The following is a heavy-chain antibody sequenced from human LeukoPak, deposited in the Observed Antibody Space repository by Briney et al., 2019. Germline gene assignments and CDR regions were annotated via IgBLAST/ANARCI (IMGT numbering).Heavy chain of an antibody. V-gene: IGHV3-30*04. J-gene: IGHJ4*02. CDR3: ARDISDYYDSSGIFDY. CDR2: ISYDGSKK. D-gene: IGHD3-22*01. CDR1: GFTLSSYD. Sequence: GGTLRLSSAASGFTLSSYDIHWVRQAPGKGLEWVAVISYDGSKKYYADSAKGRLTISRDNSKNTLYLQMNSLRAEDTAVYYCARDISDYYDSSGIFDYWGQGTLVTVSS.